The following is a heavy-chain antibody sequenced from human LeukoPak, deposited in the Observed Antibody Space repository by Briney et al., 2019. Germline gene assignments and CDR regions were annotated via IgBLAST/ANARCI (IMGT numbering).Heavy chain of an antibody. D-gene: IGHD3-3*01. J-gene: IGHJ4*02. CDR1: GFTFSSYS. CDR2: ISSSSSYI. V-gene: IGHV3-21*01. CDR3: ASCSLYYDFWSGYYLDENY. Sequence: PGGSLRLSCAASGFTFSSYSMNWVRQAPGKGLEWVSSISSSSSYIYYADSVKGRFTISRDNAKNSLYLQMNSLRAEDTAVYYCASCSLYYDFWSGYYLDENYWGQGTLVTVSS.